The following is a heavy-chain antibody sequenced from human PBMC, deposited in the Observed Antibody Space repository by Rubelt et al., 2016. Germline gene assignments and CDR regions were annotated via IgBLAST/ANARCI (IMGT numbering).Heavy chain of an antibody. V-gene: IGHV4-59*12. J-gene: IGHJ5*02. Sequence: QVQLQESGPGLVKPSETLSLTCTVSVGSISSYYWSWIRQPPGKGLEWLGYIYYSGSTNYNPSLKGWFTISVDTSKNQFFLKLSSVTAADTAVYYCARGRPTIFGVVRWFDPWGQGTLVTVSS. CDR1: VGSISSYY. CDR2: IYYSGST. D-gene: IGHD3-3*01. CDR3: ARGRPTIFGVVRWFDP.